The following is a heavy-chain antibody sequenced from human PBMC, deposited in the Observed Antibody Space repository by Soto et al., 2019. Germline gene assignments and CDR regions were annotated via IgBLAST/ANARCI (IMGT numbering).Heavy chain of an antibody. Sequence: GGSLRLSCAASGFTFSSYGMHWVRQAPGKGLEWVAVISYDGSNKYYADSVKGRFTISRDNSKNTLYLQMNSLRAEDTAVYYCAKDYYGSGSYYEPPNWFDPWGQGTLVTVSS. CDR1: GFTFSSYG. D-gene: IGHD3-10*01. J-gene: IGHJ5*02. V-gene: IGHV3-30*18. CDR3: AKDYYGSGSYYEPPNWFDP. CDR2: ISYDGSNK.